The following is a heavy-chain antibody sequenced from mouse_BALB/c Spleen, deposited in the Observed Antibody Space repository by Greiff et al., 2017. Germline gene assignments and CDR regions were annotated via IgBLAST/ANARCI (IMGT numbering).Heavy chain of an antibody. J-gene: IGHJ3*01. CDR3: ARDKGASRFAY. CDR1: GFTFTDYY. V-gene: IGHV7-3*02. CDR2: IRNKANGYTT. D-gene: IGHD6-1*01. Sequence: EVQRVESGGGLVQPGGSLRLSCATSGFTFTDYYMSWVRQPPGKALEWLGFIRNKANGYTTEYSASVKGRFTISRDNSQSILHLQMNTLRAEDSATYYCARDKGASRFAYWGQGTLVTVSA.